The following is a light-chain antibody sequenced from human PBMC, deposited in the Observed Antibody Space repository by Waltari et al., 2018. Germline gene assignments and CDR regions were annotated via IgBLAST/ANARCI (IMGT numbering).Light chain of an antibody. CDR1: SSYVGGFDY. J-gene: IGLJ2*01. Sequence: QSALTQPPSASGSPGQSVTISCTGTSSYVGGFDYVSWYQQHPGKVPRLMIYEVSKRPSGVPDRFSGSKSGNTASLTVSGLQVEDEADYYCSSFAGSSQMLFGGGTKLTVL. CDR3: SSFAGSSQML. CDR2: EVS. V-gene: IGLV2-8*01.